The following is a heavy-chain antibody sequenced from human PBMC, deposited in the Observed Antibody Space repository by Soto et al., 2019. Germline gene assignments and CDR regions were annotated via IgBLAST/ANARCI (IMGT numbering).Heavy chain of an antibody. Sequence: SVKVSCKASGGTFSSYAISWVRQAPGQGLEWMGGIIPIFGTANYAQKFQGRVTITADESTSTAYMELSSLRSEDTAVYYCASNYYYDSSGYDLYYGMDVWGQGTTVTVSS. J-gene: IGHJ6*02. CDR2: IIPIFGTA. CDR1: GGTFSSYA. D-gene: IGHD3-22*01. V-gene: IGHV1-69*13. CDR3: ASNYYYDSSGYDLYYGMDV.